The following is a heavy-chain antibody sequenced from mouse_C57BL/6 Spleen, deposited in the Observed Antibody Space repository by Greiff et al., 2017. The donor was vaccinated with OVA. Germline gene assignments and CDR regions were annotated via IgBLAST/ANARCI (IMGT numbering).Heavy chain of an antibody. CDR3: ARYYGYDESYAMDY. CDR2: IYPGSGST. J-gene: IGHJ4*01. CDR1: GYTFTSYW. D-gene: IGHD2-2*01. Sequence: QVQLQQSGAELVKPGASVKMSCKASGYTFTSYWITWVKQRPGQGLEWIGDIYPGSGSTNYNEKFKSKATLTVDTSSSTAYMQLSSLTSEDSAVYCGARYYGYDESYAMDYWGQGTSVTVSS. V-gene: IGHV1-55*01.